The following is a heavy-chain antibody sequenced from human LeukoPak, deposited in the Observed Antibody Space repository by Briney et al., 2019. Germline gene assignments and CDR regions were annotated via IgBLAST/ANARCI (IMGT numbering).Heavy chain of an antibody. Sequence: PGGSLRLSCAASGFTFNNAWMSWVRQAPGKGLEWVGRIKRKGDDGTIDYAARVKGRFTISRDDSKNTLYLQMNSLKSEDTAVYYCTAETGRSGFDYWGQGTLVTVSS. CDR3: TAETGRSGFDY. CDR2: IKRKGDDGTI. CDR1: GFTFNNAW. V-gene: IGHV3-15*01. D-gene: IGHD1-1*01. J-gene: IGHJ4*02.